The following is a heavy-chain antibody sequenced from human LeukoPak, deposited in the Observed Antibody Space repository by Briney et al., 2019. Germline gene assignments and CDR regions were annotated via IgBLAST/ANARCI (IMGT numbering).Heavy chain of an antibody. D-gene: IGHD1-26*01. V-gene: IGHV3-74*01. J-gene: IGHJ4*02. Sequence: AGGSLRRSCAASGFTFSGYWMNWVRQVPGKGLVWVSRSNGDGSLKTYADSVEGRFTISRDNAKNTLYLQMNSLRAEDTAVYYCARHPGGSSSYYFDYWGQGTLVTVSS. CDR3: ARHPGGSSSYYFDY. CDR2: SNGDGSLK. CDR1: GFTFSGYW.